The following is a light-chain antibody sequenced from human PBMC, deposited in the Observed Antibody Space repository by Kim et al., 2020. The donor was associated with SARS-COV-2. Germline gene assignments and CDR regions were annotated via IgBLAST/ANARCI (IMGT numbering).Light chain of an antibody. Sequence: VALGQTVRIKCKGDSRRSDYATWYEQKPGQAPILVIYGKNNRPAGKPERFSGSSSGNTASLTITGTQAGDEADYYCSSRDSNDNVVFGGGTKLTVL. V-gene: IGLV3-19*01. CDR1: SRRSDY. CDR3: SSRDSNDNVV. CDR2: GKN. J-gene: IGLJ2*01.